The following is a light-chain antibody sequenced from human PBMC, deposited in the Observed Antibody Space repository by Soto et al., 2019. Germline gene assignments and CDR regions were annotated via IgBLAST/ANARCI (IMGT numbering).Light chain of an antibody. V-gene: IGLV2-14*01. CDR3: SSYTSSSTLV. Sequence: QSALTQPRSVSGSPGQSVTISCTGTSTDVGGYNYVSWYQQFPGKAPKLMIYEVTNRPSGVSNRFSGSKSGNTASLTISGLQAEDEADYFCSSYTSSSTLVFGGGTKLTVL. CDR2: EVT. J-gene: IGLJ3*02. CDR1: STDVGGYNY.